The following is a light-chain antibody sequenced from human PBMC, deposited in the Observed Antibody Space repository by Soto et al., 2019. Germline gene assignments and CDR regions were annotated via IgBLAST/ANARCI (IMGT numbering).Light chain of an antibody. J-gene: IGKJ1*01. CDR2: KAS. Sequence: DIQMTQSPSTLSASVGDRVTITCRASQSISSWLAWYQQKPGKAPKLLIYKASSLESGVPSRFSGSGSGTEITLTISSLQPDDFATYYCHQYDSYSWTFGQGTKVEVK. V-gene: IGKV1-5*03. CDR1: QSISSW. CDR3: HQYDSYSWT.